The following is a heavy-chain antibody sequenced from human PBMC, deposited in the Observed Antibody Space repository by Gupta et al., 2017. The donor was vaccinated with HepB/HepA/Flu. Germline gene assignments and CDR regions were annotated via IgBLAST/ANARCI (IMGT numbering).Heavy chain of an antibody. V-gene: IGHV3-33*01. D-gene: IGHD5-12*01. CDR2: IWYDGSNK. CDR1: GFTFSSSG. CDR3: ARGGDDYYYYYMDV. Sequence: QVQLVESGGGVVQPGRSLRLSCAESGFTFSSSGMHWVRQAPGKGLEWVAVIWYDGSNKYYADSVKGRFTISRDNSKNTLYLQMNSLRAEDTAVYYCARGGDDYYYYYMDVWGKGTTVTVSS. J-gene: IGHJ6*03.